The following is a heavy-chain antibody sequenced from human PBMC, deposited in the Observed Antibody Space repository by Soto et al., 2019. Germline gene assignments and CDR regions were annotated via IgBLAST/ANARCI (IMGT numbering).Heavy chain of an antibody. J-gene: IGHJ6*02. D-gene: IGHD3-10*01. CDR1: GGTFSSYA. Sequence: SVKVSCKASGGTFSSYAISWVRQAPGQGLEWMGGIIPIFGTANYAQKFQGRVTITADESTSTAYMELSSLRSEDTAVYYCARGGSGSYSPLFPYYGMDVWGQGTTVTVSS. V-gene: IGHV1-69*13. CDR3: ARGGSGSYSPLFPYYGMDV. CDR2: IIPIFGTA.